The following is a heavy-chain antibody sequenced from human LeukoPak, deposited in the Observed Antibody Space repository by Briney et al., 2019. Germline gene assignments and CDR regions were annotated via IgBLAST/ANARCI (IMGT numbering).Heavy chain of an antibody. Sequence: GISWNSGSIGYADSVKGRFTISGDNAKSSLYLQMNSLRAEDTALYYCAKDKGSYYYYGMDVWGQGTTVTVSS. J-gene: IGHJ6*02. CDR2: ISWNSGSI. V-gene: IGHV3-9*01. CDR3: AKDKGSYYYYGMDV.